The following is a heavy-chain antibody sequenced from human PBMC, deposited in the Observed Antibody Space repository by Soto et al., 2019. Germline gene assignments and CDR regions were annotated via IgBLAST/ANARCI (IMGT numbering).Heavy chain of an antibody. CDR2: TIPTFGAG. V-gene: IGHV1-69*06. CDR3: ARRQTSGYNRYFDS. Sequence: ASVKVSCKASGVTFSSNPISWMRQAPGQGLEWMGGTIPTFGAGSYAQRFQGRLTITADKSTNTAYMELSSLRPEDTAVYYCARRQTSGYNRYFDSWGQGTLVTVSS. J-gene: IGHJ4*02. CDR1: GVTFSSNP. D-gene: IGHD5-12*01.